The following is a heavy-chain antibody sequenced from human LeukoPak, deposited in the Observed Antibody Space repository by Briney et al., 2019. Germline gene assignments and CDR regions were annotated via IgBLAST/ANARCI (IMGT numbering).Heavy chain of an antibody. CDR3: ARAQYYDILTGSYYFDY. CDR1: GFTFISYG. Sequence: GGSLRLSCAASGFTFISYGMHWVRQAPGKGLEWVSYISSSSSTIYYADSVKGRFTISRDNAKNSLYLQMNSLRAEDTAVYYCARAQYYDILTGSYYFDYWGQGTLVTVSS. CDR2: ISSSSSTI. D-gene: IGHD3-9*01. J-gene: IGHJ4*02. V-gene: IGHV3-48*01.